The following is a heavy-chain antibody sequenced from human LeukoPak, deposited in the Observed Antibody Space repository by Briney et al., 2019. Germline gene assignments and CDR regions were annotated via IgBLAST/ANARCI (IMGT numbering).Heavy chain of an antibody. J-gene: IGHJ4*02. CDR3: ARGSDSESCFDC. D-gene: IGHD2-21*01. CDR1: GGSISSYY. V-gene: IGHV4-59*08. CDR2: IYYSGST. Sequence: PSETLFLTCTVSGGSISSYYWSWIRQPPGKGLEWIGYIYYSGSTYYNPSLKSRVTISVDTSKNQFSLKLSSVTAADTAVYYCARGSDSESCFDCWGQGTLVTVSP.